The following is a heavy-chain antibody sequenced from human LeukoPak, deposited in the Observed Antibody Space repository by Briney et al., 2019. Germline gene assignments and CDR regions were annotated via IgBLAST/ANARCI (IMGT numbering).Heavy chain of an antibody. CDR1: GYTFTGYY. D-gene: IGHD5-12*01. CDR3: AKDRYGDYEAPFHYYMDA. Sequence: GASVKVSCKASGYTFTGYYIHWVRQAPGQGLEWMGWINPNSGVTNYAQKLQGRVTITRDTSIDTAYMRLSRLRSDDTAVYYCAKDRYGDYEAPFHYYMDAWGRGTTVTVSS. CDR2: INPNSGVT. V-gene: IGHV1-2*02. J-gene: IGHJ6*03.